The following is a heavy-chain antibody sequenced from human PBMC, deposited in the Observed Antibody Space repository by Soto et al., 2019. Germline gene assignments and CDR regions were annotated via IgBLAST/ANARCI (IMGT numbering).Heavy chain of an antibody. CDR2: IIPSFGTA. Sequence: QVQLVQSGAEVKKPGSSVKVSCKTSGGTFTSHAINWVRQAPGQGLEWMGGIIPSFGTANYAQKFQGSVRVTAYASTDPSYIDPSGLRSEDTAAYFCAKANGPMLGGYYFYYGMDVWGQGTSINVSS. J-gene: IGHJ6*02. V-gene: IGHV1-69*12. CDR3: AKANGPMLGGYYFYYGMDV. CDR1: GGTFTSHA. D-gene: IGHD2-8*01.